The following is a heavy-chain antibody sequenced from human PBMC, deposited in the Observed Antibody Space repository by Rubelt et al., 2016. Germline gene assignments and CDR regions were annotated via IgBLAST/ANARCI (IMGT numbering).Heavy chain of an antibody. CDR1: GFTFSSYS. D-gene: IGHD4-11*01. J-gene: IGHJ6*02. Sequence: GGGLVQPGGSLRLSCAASGFTFSSYSMNWVRQAPGKGLEWVSYISSSSSTIYYADSVKGRFTISRDNAKNSLYLQMNSLRAEDTAVYYCARDLDYSNYVFYYYGMDVWGQGTTVTVSS. CDR2: ISSSSSTI. CDR3: ARDLDYSNYVFYYYGMDV. V-gene: IGHV3-48*04.